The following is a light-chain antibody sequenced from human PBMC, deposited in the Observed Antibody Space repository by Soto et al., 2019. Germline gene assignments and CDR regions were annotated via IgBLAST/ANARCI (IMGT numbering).Light chain of an antibody. CDR1: SSNIGSNY. CDR3: AAWDDSLSGWV. Sequence: QAVVTQPPSASGTPGQRVTISCSGSSSNIGSNYVYWYQQLPGTAPKVFIYRNDQRPSGVPDRFSGSKSGTSASLAISGLRSEDEADYYCAAWDDSLSGWVFGGGTKLTVL. J-gene: IGLJ3*02. V-gene: IGLV1-47*01. CDR2: RND.